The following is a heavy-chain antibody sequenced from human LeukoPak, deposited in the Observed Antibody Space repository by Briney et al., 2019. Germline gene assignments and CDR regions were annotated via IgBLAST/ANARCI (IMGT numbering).Heavy chain of an antibody. D-gene: IGHD3-10*02. V-gene: IGHV3-48*03. Sequence: PGGSLRLSCAAPGFTFSSYEMNWVPRAQGRGLGWVSYISSSGSTIYYADSVKGRLTISRDNAKNSLYLQMNSLRAEDTAVYYCAELGITMIGGVWGKGTTVTISS. J-gene: IGHJ6*03. CDR3: AELGITMIGGV. CDR1: GFTFSSYE. CDR2: ISSSGSTI.